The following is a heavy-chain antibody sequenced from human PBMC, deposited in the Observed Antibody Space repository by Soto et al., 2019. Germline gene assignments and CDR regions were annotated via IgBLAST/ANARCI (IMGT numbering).Heavy chain of an antibody. D-gene: IGHD3-22*01. CDR3: AKDPYYYDSSGYYRDYYGMDV. CDR2: ISYDGSNK. V-gene: IGHV3-30*18. J-gene: IGHJ6*02. Sequence: QVHLVESGGGVVQPGRSLRLSCAASGFTFRSYGMNWVRQAPGKGLEWVAVISYDGSNKYYADSVKGRFTISRDNSKNPLYLQMNSLRAEDTAVYYCAKDPYYYDSSGYYRDYYGMDVWGQGTTVTVSS. CDR1: GFTFRSYG.